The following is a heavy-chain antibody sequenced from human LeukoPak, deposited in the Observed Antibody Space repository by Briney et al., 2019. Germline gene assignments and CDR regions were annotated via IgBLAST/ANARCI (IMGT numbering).Heavy chain of an antibody. CDR3: ATSEARSNGWYVY. V-gene: IGHV3-48*03. D-gene: IGHD6-19*01. CDR1: GFSFSDYE. J-gene: IGHJ4*02. CDR2: ISERGRTT. Sequence: GGSLRLSCAASGFSFSDYELTWVRQVPGKGLEWISYISERGRTTSYADSVKGRFTISRDNARNMLYLQMNSLRAEDTGVYYCATSEARSNGWYVYWGQGTLVTVSS.